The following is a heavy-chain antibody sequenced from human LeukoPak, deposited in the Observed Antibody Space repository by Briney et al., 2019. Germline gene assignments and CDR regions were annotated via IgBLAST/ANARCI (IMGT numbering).Heavy chain of an antibody. Sequence: SQTLSLTCAVSGGSISSGGYSWSWIRQPPGKGLEWIGYIYHSGSTYYNPSLKSRVTISVDRSKNQFSLKLSSATAADTAVYYCARDRVGPWGQGTLVTVSS. J-gene: IGHJ5*02. V-gene: IGHV4-30-2*01. CDR1: GGSISSGGYS. CDR3: ARDRVGP. CDR2: IYHSGST.